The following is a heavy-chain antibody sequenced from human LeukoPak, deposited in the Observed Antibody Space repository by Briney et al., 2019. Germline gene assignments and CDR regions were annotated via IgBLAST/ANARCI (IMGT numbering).Heavy chain of an antibody. V-gene: IGHV3-11*01. CDR1: GFTFGDYY. J-gene: IGHJ6*02. CDR3: TRGRRRDPTGSSYYYGMDV. CDR2: INSRGDSL. Sequence: GGSLRLSCAASGFTFGDYYMTWIRQAPGKGLEWLSFINSRGDSLYYADSVRGRFTISRDNAKNSLFLQMNSLRAEDTAVYYCTRGRRRDPTGSSYYYGMDVWGQGTTVAVSS. D-gene: IGHD1-1*01.